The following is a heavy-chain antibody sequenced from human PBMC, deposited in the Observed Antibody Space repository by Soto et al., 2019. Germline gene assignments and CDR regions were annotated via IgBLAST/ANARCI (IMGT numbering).Heavy chain of an antibody. CDR2: IDPKDSYS. CDR1: GYNFTKNW. D-gene: IGHD6-19*01. Sequence: GESLKISCKGSGYNFTKNWISWVRQMPGKGLEWMARIDPKDSYSDYSPSFRGHVTMSVDKSTNTAHLQWTSLKASDTAIYYCARHEYPPEAGTCNYWGQGTQVTVSS. J-gene: IGHJ4*02. CDR3: ARHEYPPEAGTCNY. V-gene: IGHV5-10-1*01.